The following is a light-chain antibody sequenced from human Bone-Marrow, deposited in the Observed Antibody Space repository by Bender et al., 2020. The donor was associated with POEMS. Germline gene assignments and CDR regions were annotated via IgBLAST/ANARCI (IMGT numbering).Light chain of an antibody. CDR3: QSADSSGSFV. Sequence: SFELTQPPSVSVSPGQTATITCSGDGLSNQYVYWYQQKAGQAPVLVIYKDSERPSGIPERFSGSSSGTTVTLTISGVQAEDEADYYCQSADSSGSFVFGTGTKVTVL. V-gene: IGLV3-25*03. CDR1: GLSNQY. CDR2: KDS. J-gene: IGLJ1*01.